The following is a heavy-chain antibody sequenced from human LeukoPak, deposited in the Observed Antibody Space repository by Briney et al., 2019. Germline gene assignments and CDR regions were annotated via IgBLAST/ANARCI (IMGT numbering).Heavy chain of an antibody. J-gene: IGHJ3*02. CDR3: TTWGSYRRGDAFDI. D-gene: IGHD3-16*02. CDR1: GFTFSNAW. V-gene: IGHV3-15*01. Sequence: GGSLRLSCAASGFTFSNAWMSWVRQAPGKGLEWVGRIKSKTDGGTTDYAAPVKGRFTISRDDSKNTLYLQMNSLKTEDTAVYYCTTWGSYRRGDAFDIWGQGTMVTVSS. CDR2: IKSKTDGGTT.